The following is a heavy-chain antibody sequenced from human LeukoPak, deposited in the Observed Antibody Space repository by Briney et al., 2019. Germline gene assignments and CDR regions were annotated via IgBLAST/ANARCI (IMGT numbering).Heavy chain of an antibody. J-gene: IGHJ4*02. V-gene: IGHV3-43*01. CDR1: GFTFDDYA. Sequence: PGRSLRLSCAASGFTFDDYAMHWVRQAPGKGLEWVSLISYDGSSTFYGDSVKGRFTISRDNYKNSLFLQMNSLKSEDTALYYCAKDISGIVATATSFDYWGQGTLVTVSS. CDR2: ISYDGSST. CDR3: AKDISGIVATATSFDY. D-gene: IGHD2-15*01.